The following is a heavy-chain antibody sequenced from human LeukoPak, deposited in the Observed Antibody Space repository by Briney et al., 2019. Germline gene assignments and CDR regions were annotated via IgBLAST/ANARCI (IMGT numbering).Heavy chain of an antibody. J-gene: IGHJ5*02. Sequence: SETLSLTCTVSGGSISSSSYYWGWIRQPPGKGLEWIGSIYYSRSTNYKPSLKSRVTISVDTSKNQFSLKLSSVTAADTAVYYCARGGYYGSGNDFRFDPWGQGTLVTVSS. V-gene: IGHV4-39*07. CDR2: IYYSRST. D-gene: IGHD3-10*01. CDR3: ARGGYYGSGNDFRFDP. CDR1: GGSISSSSYY.